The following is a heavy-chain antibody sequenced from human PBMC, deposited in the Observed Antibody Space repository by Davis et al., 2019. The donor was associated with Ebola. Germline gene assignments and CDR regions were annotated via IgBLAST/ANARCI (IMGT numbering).Heavy chain of an antibody. V-gene: IGHV3-64D*08. J-gene: IGHJ4*02. Sequence: GGSLRLSCSASAFTFSSYTMHWVRQAPGKGLEYVSLITSNGGTTYYADSVKGRFTISRDNAKNTLYLQMTSLRTEDTALYYCVKGRATAGRSDYWGQGTLVTVSS. CDR2: ITSNGGTT. CDR3: VKGRATAGRSDY. D-gene: IGHD6-13*01. CDR1: AFTFSSYT.